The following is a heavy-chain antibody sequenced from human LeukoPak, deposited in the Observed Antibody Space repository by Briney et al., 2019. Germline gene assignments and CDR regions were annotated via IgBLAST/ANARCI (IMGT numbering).Heavy chain of an antibody. CDR3: TRGHGIWSGSRLANAFDI. Sequence: PGGSLRLSCAASGITLSRYDMHWARQTTGEGLEWLSAIGAAGDTYYSDSVKGRFTISRENAKNSLYLQMNSLRAGDTAVYFCTRGHGIWSGSRLANAFDIWGQGTMVTVSS. CDR1: GITLSRYD. CDR2: IGAAGDT. D-gene: IGHD3-3*01. V-gene: IGHV3-13*01. J-gene: IGHJ3*02.